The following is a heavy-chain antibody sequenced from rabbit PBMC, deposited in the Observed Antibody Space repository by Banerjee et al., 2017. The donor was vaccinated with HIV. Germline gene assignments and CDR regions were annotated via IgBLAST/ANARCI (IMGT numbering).Heavy chain of an antibody. CDR3: ARESDSSYYKGWLDL. J-gene: IGHJ5*01. V-gene: IGHV1S47*01. D-gene: IGHD8-1*01. CDR2: IDPVFRST. Sequence: QEQLVESGGGLVQPGGSLKLSCKASGFDFSSYGVSWVRQAPGKGLDWIGYIDPVFRSTYYASWVNGRFTISSHNAQNTLYLQLNSLTAADTATYFCARESDSSYYKGWLDLWGPGTLSPS. CDR1: GFDFSSYG.